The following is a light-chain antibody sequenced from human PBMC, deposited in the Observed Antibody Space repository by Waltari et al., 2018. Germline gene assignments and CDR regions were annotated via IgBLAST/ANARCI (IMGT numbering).Light chain of an antibody. CDR3: QVWDSSSDLQV. CDR2: DDS. J-gene: IGLJ2*01. V-gene: IGLV3-21*02. Sequence: SYVLTQPPSVSVAPGQTARITCGGNNIGSKSVHWYQQKPGQAPVLVVYDDSDRPSGILERFAGSNSGNTATLTISRVEAGDEADYYCQVWDSSSDLQVFGGGTKLTVL. CDR1: NIGSKS.